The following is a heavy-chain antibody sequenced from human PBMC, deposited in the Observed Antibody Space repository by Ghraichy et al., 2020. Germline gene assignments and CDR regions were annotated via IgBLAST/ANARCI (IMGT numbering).Heavy chain of an antibody. D-gene: IGHD3-10*01. CDR2: IWYDGSNK. CDR3: ARDWITMVRGVIDAFDI. CDR1: GFTFSSYG. V-gene: IGHV3-33*01. Sequence: GGSLRLSCAASGFTFSSYGMHWVRQAPGKGLEWVAVIWYDGSNKYYADSVKGRFTISRDNSKNTLYLQMNSLRAEDTAVYYCARDWITMVRGVIDAFDIWGQGTMVTVSS. J-gene: IGHJ3*02.